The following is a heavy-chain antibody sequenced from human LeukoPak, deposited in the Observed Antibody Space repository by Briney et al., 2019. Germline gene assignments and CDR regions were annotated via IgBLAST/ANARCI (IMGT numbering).Heavy chain of an antibody. CDR1: GDSIGRINYY. V-gene: IGHV4-39*07. Sequence: SETLSLTCTISGDSIGRINYYWGWIRQPPGKGLEWIVSMSCGHTYYNPSLKSRVTTSIDTSKNQLSLNLKSVTAADTAVYYCARHAGYSRNYYYMDVWGKGTTVTISS. CDR2: MSCGHT. D-gene: IGHD6-13*01. J-gene: IGHJ6*03. CDR3: ARHAGYSRNYYYMDV.